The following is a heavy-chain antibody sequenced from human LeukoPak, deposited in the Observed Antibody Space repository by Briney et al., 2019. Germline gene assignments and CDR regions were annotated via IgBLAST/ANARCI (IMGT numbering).Heavy chain of an antibody. J-gene: IGHJ6*02. CDR1: GFTFSSYG. CDR2: ISYDGSNK. V-gene: IGHV3-30*18. Sequence: GGSLRLSCAASGFTFSSYGMHWVRQAPGKGLEWVAVISYDGSNKYYADSVRGRFTISRDNSKNTLYLQMNSLRAEDTAVYYCAKDPEDCSSTSCYYYYYYGMDVWGQGTTVTVSS. CDR3: AKDPEDCSSTSCYYYYYYGMDV. D-gene: IGHD2-2*01.